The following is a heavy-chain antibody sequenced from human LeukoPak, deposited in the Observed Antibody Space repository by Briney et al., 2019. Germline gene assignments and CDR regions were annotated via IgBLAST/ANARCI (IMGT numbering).Heavy chain of an antibody. D-gene: IGHD1-26*01. Sequence: PSETLSLTCAVYGGSFSGYYWSWIRQPPGKGLEWIGEINHSGSTNYNPSLKSRVTISVDTSKNQFSLKLSSVTAADTAVYYCARGPAEWELLRTNWFDPWGQGTLVTVSS. J-gene: IGHJ5*02. CDR2: INHSGST. V-gene: IGHV4-34*01. CDR3: ARGPAEWELLRTNWFDP. CDR1: GGSFSGYY.